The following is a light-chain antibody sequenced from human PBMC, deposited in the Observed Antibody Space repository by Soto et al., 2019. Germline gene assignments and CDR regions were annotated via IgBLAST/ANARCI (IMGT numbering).Light chain of an antibody. CDR3: SSYSSSPTFV. J-gene: IGLJ1*01. CDR2: EVR. V-gene: IGLV2-14*01. CDR1: SSDVGAYNY. Sequence: QSALTQPASVSGSPGQSITISCTGTSSDVGAYNYVSWYQQYPGRAPKVIIFEVRKRPSGVSTRFSGSKSGDTASLTISGLQAEDEADYYCSSYSSSPTFVFGTGTKLTVL.